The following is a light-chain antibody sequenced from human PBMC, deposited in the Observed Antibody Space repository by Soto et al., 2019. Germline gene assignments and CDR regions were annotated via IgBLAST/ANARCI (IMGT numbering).Light chain of an antibody. Sequence: DIQLTQSPSFLSASVGDRVTITCRASQGISHYLAWYQQKPGKAPKLLIYAASTLQSAVPSRFSGSGSGTEFTLTISSLQPEDFATYYCQHYNNKRPLLTFGGGTKVEIK. CDR3: QHYNNKRPLLT. CDR1: QGISHY. V-gene: IGKV1-9*01. CDR2: AAS. J-gene: IGKJ4*01.